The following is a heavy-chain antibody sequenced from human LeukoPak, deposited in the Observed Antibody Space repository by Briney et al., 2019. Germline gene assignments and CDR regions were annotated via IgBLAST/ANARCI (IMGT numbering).Heavy chain of an antibody. D-gene: IGHD5-18*01. Sequence: ASVKVSCKASGYTFTSYYMHWVRQAPGQGLEWMGIINPSGGSTSYAQKFQGRVTMTRDTSTSTVYMELSSLRSDDTAVYYCARAASGYSYGTLFDYWGQGTLVTVSS. CDR2: INPSGGST. J-gene: IGHJ4*02. CDR1: GYTFTSYY. V-gene: IGHV1-46*01. CDR3: ARAASGYSYGTLFDY.